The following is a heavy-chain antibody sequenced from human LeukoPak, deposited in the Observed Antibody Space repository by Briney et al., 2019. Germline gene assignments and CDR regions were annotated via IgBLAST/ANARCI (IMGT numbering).Heavy chain of an antibody. V-gene: IGHV3-23*01. CDR1: GFTFSSYA. CDR2: ISGSGGST. CDR3: ASGGGWHTDFDY. D-gene: IGHD5-18*01. J-gene: IGHJ4*02. Sequence: GGSLRLSCAASGFTFSSYAISWVRQAPGKGLEWVSAISGSGGSTYYADSVKGRFTISRDNSKNTLYLQMNSLRAEDTAVYYCASGGGWHTDFDYWGQGTLVTVSS.